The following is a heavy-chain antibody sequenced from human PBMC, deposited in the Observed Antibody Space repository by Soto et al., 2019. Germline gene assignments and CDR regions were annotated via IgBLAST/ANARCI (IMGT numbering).Heavy chain of an antibody. D-gene: IGHD3-3*01. CDR3: ARGSRIRFLERLLGNWFDP. J-gene: IGHJ5*02. CDR2: INHSGST. Sequence: PSETLSLTCAVYGGSFSGYYWSWIRQPPGKGLEWIGEINHSGSTNYNPSLKSRVTISVDTSKNQFSLKLSSVTAADTAVYYCARGSRIRFLERLLGNWFDPWGPGTLVPVSS. V-gene: IGHV4-34*01. CDR1: GGSFSGYY.